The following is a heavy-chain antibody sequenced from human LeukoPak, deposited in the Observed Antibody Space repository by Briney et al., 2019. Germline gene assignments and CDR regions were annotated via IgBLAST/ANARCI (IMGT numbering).Heavy chain of an antibody. Sequence: GGSLRLSCAASGFTFSYVWMSWVRQAPGKGLEWVARIASTADGGTTEYAAPVKGRSTISRDDSKSILYLQMNSLKTEDTALYFCSEGLDYWGQGTLVTVS. V-gene: IGHV3-15*04. CDR3: SEGLDY. CDR2: IASTADGGTT. J-gene: IGHJ4*02. CDR1: GFTFSYVW.